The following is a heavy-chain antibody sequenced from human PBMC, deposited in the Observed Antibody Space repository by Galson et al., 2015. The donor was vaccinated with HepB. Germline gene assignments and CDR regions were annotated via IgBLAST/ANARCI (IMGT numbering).Heavy chain of an antibody. V-gene: IGHV1-69*13. J-gene: IGHJ2*01. CDR1: GGTFSSYA. Sequence: SVKVSCKASGGTFSSYAISWVRQAPGQGLEWMGGIIPIFGTANYAQKFQGRVTITADESTSTAYMELSSLRSEDTAVYYCATLYSSGWTDWYFDLWGRGTLVTVSS. CDR3: ATLYSSGWTDWYFDL. CDR2: IIPIFGTA. D-gene: IGHD6-19*01.